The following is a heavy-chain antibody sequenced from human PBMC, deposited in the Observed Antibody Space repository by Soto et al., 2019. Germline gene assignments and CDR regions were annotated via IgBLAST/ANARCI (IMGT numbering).Heavy chain of an antibody. J-gene: IGHJ4*02. CDR1: GFIFSSYA. Sequence: ESGGGVVQPGRSLRLSCAASGFIFSSYAMHWVRQAPGKGLEWVTVISYDGNDKHYADSVKGRFTISRDNSKNTLFLEMNSLRAEDTAVYYCARDQNYIAAYFFDSWGQGTLVTVSS. CDR3: ARDQNYIAAYFFDS. V-gene: IGHV3-30-3*01. D-gene: IGHD6-13*01. CDR2: ISYDGNDK.